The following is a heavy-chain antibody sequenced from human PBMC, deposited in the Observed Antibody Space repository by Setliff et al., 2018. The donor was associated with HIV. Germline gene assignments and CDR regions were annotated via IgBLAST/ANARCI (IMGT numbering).Heavy chain of an antibody. Sequence: SETLSLTCTVSGASLNTGTYYWSWIRQPAGKGLEWIGHIYITEDTAYNPSLKSRVSISVDTPGNQFSLKLSSLTAADTAVYYCARYRRDDYYLTAYFDSWGQGTLVTVSS. V-gene: IGHV4-61*09. J-gene: IGHJ4*02. CDR2: IYITEDT. D-gene: IGHD1-26*01. CDR1: GASLNTGTYY. CDR3: ARYRRDDYYLTAYFDS.